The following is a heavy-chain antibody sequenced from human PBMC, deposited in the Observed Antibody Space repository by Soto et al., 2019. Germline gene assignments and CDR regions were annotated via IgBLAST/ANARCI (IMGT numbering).Heavy chain of an antibody. CDR1: GFTFSDYA. D-gene: IGHD6-19*01. V-gene: IGHV3-23*01. Sequence: GGSLSLSCAASGFTFSDYAMHWVRQAPGKGLEWVSVISGSGSNTYYADPVKGRFTISRDTSKNTLYLQMNSLRAEDTAVYYCASRSSGWYFDYWGQGTLVTVSS. J-gene: IGHJ4*02. CDR2: ISGSGSNT. CDR3: ASRSSGWYFDY.